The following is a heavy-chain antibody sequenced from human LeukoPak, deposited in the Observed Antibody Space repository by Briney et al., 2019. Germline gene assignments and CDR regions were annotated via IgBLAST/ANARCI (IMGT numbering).Heavy chain of an antibody. D-gene: IGHD3-16*01. Sequence: SVKVSCKASGGTFSSYAISWVRQAPGQGLEWMGGIIPIFGTANYAQKFQGRATITADESTSTAYMELSSLRSEDTAVYYCATSALGVGDYYYYGMDVWGQGTTVTVSS. CDR3: ATSALGVGDYYYYGMDV. V-gene: IGHV1-69*13. CDR2: IIPIFGTA. CDR1: GGTFSSYA. J-gene: IGHJ6*02.